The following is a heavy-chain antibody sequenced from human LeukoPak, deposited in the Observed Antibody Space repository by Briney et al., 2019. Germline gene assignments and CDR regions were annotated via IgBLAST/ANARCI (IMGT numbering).Heavy chain of an antibody. J-gene: IGHJ6*02. D-gene: IGHD5-24*01. CDR1: GFTFTSYG. V-gene: IGHV1-18*04. Sequence: GESLKISCKASGFTFTSYGFNWVRQAPGQGLEWMGWISSYSDNTNFAQKFQDRVTMTTDTSTSTAYMELRSLRSDDTAVYYCARDGVEMATYYYYAMDVWGQGTTVTVSS. CDR2: ISSYSDNT. CDR3: ARDGVEMATYYYYAMDV.